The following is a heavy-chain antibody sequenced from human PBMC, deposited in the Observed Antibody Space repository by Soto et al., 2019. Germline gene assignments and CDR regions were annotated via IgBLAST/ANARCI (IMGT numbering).Heavy chain of an antibody. CDR1: GFTFSHYG. CDR2: TWSGGRGE. D-gene: IGHD3-22*01. Sequence: QVQLVESGGGVVQPGTSLRLSCAASGFTFSHYGIHWVRQAPGKGLEWVALTWSGGRGENYADSVRGRFTVSRDNSKTAVYLQMNCLRVEDTAVYYCAKDDDTSSHFSLLDFRGQGTLVTVSS. J-gene: IGHJ4*02. V-gene: IGHV3-33*06. CDR3: AKDDDTSSHFSLLDF.